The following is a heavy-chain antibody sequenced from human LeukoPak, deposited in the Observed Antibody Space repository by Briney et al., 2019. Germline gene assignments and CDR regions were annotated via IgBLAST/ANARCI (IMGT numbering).Heavy chain of an antibody. CDR2: IYYSGST. CDR3: ASHKGIWFGELLLRGMDV. D-gene: IGHD3-10*01. Sequence: NPSQTLSLTCTVSGGSISSGGYYWSWIRQHPGKGLEWIGYIYYSGSTNYNPSLKSRVTISVDTSKNQFSLKLTSVTAADTAVYYCASHKGIWFGELLLRGMDVWGQGTTVTVSS. V-gene: IGHV4-31*03. CDR1: GGSISSGGYY. J-gene: IGHJ6*02.